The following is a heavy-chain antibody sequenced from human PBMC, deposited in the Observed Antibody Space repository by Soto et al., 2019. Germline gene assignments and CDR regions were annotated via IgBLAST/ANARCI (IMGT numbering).Heavy chain of an antibody. V-gene: IGHV4-59*01. CDR1: GGSISSYY. Sequence: SETLSLTCTVSGGSISSYYWSWIRQPPGKGLEWIGYIYYSGSTNYNPSLKSRVTISVDTSKNQFSLKLNSVTAADTAVYYCARDRHYSGHDGTYYYSGMDVWGQGTTVTVSS. CDR3: ARDRHYSGHDGTYYYSGMDV. CDR2: IYYSGST. D-gene: IGHD5-12*01. J-gene: IGHJ6*02.